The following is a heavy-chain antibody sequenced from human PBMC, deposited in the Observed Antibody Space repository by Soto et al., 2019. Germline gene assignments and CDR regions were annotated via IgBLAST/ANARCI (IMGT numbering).Heavy chain of an antibody. V-gene: IGHV1-69*13. CDR3: ARDISAALGVAGLFDY. J-gene: IGHJ4*02. CDR2: IIPIFGTA. D-gene: IGHD6-19*01. Sequence: SVKVSCKASGGTFSSYAISWVRQAPGQGLEWMGGIIPIFGTANYAQKFQGRVTITADESTSTAYMELSSLRSEDTAVYYCARDISAALGVAGLFDYWGQGTLVTVSS. CDR1: GGTFSSYA.